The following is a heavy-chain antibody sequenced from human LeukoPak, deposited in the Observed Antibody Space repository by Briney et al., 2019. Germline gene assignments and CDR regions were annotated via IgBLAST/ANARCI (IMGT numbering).Heavy chain of an antibody. Sequence: SETLSLTCAVYGGSFSGYYWSWIRQPPGKGLEWIGEINHSGSTNYNPSLKSRVTISVDTSKNQFSLKLSSVTAADTAVYYCARSIAVAGMVYWGQGTLVTVSS. J-gene: IGHJ4*02. CDR1: GGSFSGYY. V-gene: IGHV4-34*01. D-gene: IGHD6-19*01. CDR2: INHSGST. CDR3: ARSIAVAGMVY.